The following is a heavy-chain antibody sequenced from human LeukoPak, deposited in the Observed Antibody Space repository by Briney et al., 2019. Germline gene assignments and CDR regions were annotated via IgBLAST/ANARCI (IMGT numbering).Heavy chain of an antibody. D-gene: IGHD4-17*01. CDR1: GGSISSSSYY. Sequence: KPSETLSLTCTVSGGSISSSSYYWGWIRQPPGKGLEWIGSIYYSGSTYYNPSLKSRVTISVDTSKNQFSLKLSSVTAADTAVYYCARGGADYESPYYYMDVWGKGTTVTVSS. J-gene: IGHJ6*03. CDR3: ARGGADYESPYYYMDV. V-gene: IGHV4-39*07. CDR2: IYYSGST.